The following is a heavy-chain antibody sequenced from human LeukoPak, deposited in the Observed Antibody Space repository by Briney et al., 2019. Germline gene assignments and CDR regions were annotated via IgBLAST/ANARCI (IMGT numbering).Heavy chain of an antibody. D-gene: IGHD7-27*01. J-gene: IGHJ2*01. CDR2: IKSKTYGGTT. V-gene: IGHV3-15*01. CDR3: IRGETGATDYWYFDL. Sequence: GGSLRLSCAAPGFTFNNAWMSWVRQAPGKGLEWVGRIKSKTYGGTTDYAAPVKGRFTISRDDSKNTLYLQMNSLKTEDTAVYYCIRGETGATDYWYFDLWGRGTLVTVSS. CDR1: GFTFNNAW.